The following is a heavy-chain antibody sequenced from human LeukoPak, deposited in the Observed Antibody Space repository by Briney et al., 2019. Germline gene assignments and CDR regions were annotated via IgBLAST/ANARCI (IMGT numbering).Heavy chain of an antibody. D-gene: IGHD6-19*01. CDR3: AKGNTLGEWLVPFDY. CDR2: ISGSGGST. J-gene: IGHJ4*02. Sequence: GGSLRLSCAASGFTFSTYAMSWVRQAPGKGLEWVSLISGSGGSTYYADSVKGRFTISRDNSKNTLYLQMNCLRAEDTAVYCCAKGNTLGEWLVPFDYWGQGTLVTVSS. V-gene: IGHV3-23*01. CDR1: GFTFSTYA.